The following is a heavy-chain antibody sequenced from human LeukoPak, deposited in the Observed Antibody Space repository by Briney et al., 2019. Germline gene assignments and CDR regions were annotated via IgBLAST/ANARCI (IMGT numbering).Heavy chain of an antibody. CDR2: IYYSGST. CDR3: ARVGYYDSGGYRTPYFDY. Sequence: SETLSLTCTVSGGSISSSSYYWGWIRQPPGKGLEWIGSIYYSGSTNYNPSLKSRVTISVDTSKNQFSLKLSSVTAADTAVYYCARVGYYDSGGYRTPYFDYWGQGTLVTVSS. D-gene: IGHD3-22*01. V-gene: IGHV4-39*07. J-gene: IGHJ4*02. CDR1: GGSISSSSYY.